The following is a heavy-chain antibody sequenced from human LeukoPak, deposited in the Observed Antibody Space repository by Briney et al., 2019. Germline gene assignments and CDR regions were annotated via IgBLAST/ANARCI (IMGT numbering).Heavy chain of an antibody. Sequence: PSETLSLTCTVSGGPISSSSYYWGWIRQPPGKGLEWIGSIYYSGSTYYNPSLKSRVTISVDTSKNQFSLKLSSVTAADTAVYYCADGGYVWGSFGYWGQGTLVTVSS. D-gene: IGHD3-16*01. J-gene: IGHJ4*02. V-gene: IGHV4-39*01. CDR1: GGPISSSSYY. CDR3: ADGGYVWGSFGY. CDR2: IYYSGST.